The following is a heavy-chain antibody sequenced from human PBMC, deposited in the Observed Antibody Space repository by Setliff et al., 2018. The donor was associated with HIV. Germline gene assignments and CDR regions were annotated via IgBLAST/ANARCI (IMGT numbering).Heavy chain of an antibody. CDR1: GYTFTSYD. J-gene: IGHJ6*03. V-gene: IGHV1-8*02. CDR3: ARGAWYTSGWYSSLYMDV. D-gene: IGHD6-19*01. Sequence: ASVKVSCKASGYTFTSYDINWVRQATGQGLEWMGWMNPNSGNTGYAQKFQGRVTMTRNTSISTAYMELSSLRSEDTAVYYCARGAWYTSGWYSSLYMDVWGKGTTVTVSS. CDR2: MNPNSGNT.